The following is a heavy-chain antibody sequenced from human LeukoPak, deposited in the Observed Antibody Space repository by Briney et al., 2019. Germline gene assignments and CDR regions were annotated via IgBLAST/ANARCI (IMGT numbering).Heavy chain of an antibody. Sequence: GGSLRLSCAASGFTFRNYGMHWVRQAPGKGLEWVTVVWYDGGNKFHADSVKGRFTASRDNSKNTLYLQMNSLRVEDTAVYYCARDLSLPDALDIWGQGTTVTVSS. V-gene: IGHV3-33*01. J-gene: IGHJ3*02. D-gene: IGHD3-9*01. CDR2: VWYDGGNK. CDR3: ARDLSLPDALDI. CDR1: GFTFRNYG.